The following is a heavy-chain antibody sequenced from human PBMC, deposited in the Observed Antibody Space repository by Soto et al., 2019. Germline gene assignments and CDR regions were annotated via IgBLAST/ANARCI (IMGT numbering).Heavy chain of an antibody. Sequence: SGPTLVNPTQTLRLTCAFSGFSLSASGASVGWIRQPPGKALEWLAHIYWNDDKRYSPSLRSRLTVSKDTSKNQVVLTFTNMDPADTGTYYCVHRLDVPGLAFDPWGQGTLVTVS. CDR2: IYWNDDK. V-gene: IGHV2-5*01. J-gene: IGHJ5*02. CDR1: GFSLSASGAS. D-gene: IGHD3-10*02. CDR3: VHRLDVPGLAFDP.